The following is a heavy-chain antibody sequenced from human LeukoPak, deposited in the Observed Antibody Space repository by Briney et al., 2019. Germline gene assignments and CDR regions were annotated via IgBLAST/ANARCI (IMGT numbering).Heavy chain of an antibody. V-gene: IGHV3-30-3*02. CDR2: ISYDGSNK. CDR3: AKQLGYCSDGSCYFPY. D-gene: IGHD2-15*01. CDR1: GFTFSSYA. J-gene: IGHJ4*02. Sequence: GRSLRLSCAASGFTFSSYAMHWVRQAPGKGPEWVAVISYDGSNKYYADSVKGRFTISRDNSKNTLYLQMNSLRAEDTAVYYCAKQLGYCSDGSCYFPYWGQGTLVTVSS.